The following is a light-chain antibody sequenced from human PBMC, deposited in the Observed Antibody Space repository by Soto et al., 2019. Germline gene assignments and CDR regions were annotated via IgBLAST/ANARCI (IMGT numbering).Light chain of an antibody. CDR3: QQYNNWPL. V-gene: IGKV3-15*01. Sequence: EIVMTQSPATLSVSPWERATLSCRASQSVSGNLAWYQQKPGQAPRLLIYGASTRATGIPARFSGSGSGTEFTLTISSLQSEDFAVYYCQQYNNWPLFGQGTKVDNK. J-gene: IGKJ1*01. CDR1: QSVSGN. CDR2: GAS.